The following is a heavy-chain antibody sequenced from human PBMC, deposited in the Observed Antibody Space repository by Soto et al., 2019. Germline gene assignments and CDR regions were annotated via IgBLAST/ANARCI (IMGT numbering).Heavy chain of an antibody. D-gene: IGHD1-1*01. Sequence: SETLSLTCTVSGGSISNYYWTWIRQPPGKGLEWIGYIYYSGSTNYNPSLKSRVTISVDTSKNQFSLKLTSVTAADTAVYYCARHIYWRGAFDIWGQGTMVTVSS. V-gene: IGHV4-59*01. CDR1: GGSISNYY. CDR3: ARHIYWRGAFDI. J-gene: IGHJ3*02. CDR2: IYYSGST.